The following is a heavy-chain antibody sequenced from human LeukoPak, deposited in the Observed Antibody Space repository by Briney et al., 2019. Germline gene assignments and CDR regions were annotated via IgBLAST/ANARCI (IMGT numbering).Heavy chain of an antibody. J-gene: IGHJ6*02. D-gene: IGHD3-3*01. Sequence: RGGSLRLSCAVSIFIFSNHALCGVRQAPGEGVEWVAAISKSGSTFYADSVKGRFTISRDNSRNTLYLQMDSLRADDTAVYYCAKAWTGFGGDVWGQGTTVTVSS. CDR2: ISKSGST. CDR1: IFIFSNHA. V-gene: IGHV3-23*01. CDR3: AKAWTGFGGDV.